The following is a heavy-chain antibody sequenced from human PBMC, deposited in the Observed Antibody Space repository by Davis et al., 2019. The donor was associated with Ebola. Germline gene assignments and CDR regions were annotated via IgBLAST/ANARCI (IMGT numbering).Heavy chain of an antibody. CDR3: ARAPRAQYGDPLGDY. CDR1: GGSISSGDYY. D-gene: IGHD4-17*01. Sequence: LRLSCTVSGGSISSGDYYWSWIRQPPGKGLEWIGYIYYSGSTYYNPSLKSRVTISVDTSKNQFSLKLSSVTAADTAVYYCARAPRAQYGDPLGDYWGQGTLVTVTS. V-gene: IGHV4-30-4*01. CDR2: IYYSGST. J-gene: IGHJ4*02.